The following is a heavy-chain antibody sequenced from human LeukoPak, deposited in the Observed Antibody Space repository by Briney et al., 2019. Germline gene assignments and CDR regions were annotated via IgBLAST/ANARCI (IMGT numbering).Heavy chain of an antibody. CDR3: ARDFGGDFDWLLYTAFNWFDP. J-gene: IGHJ5*02. Sequence: GGSLRLSCVSSGFTFSNYWMKWVRQAPGKGLEWVASINEDGSGKFSVGSVKDRITISRDNTRNSLDLQINSLTVEDTAIYYCARDFGGDFDWLLYTAFNWFDPWGQGTLVTVSS. D-gene: IGHD3-9*01. CDR2: INEDGSGK. V-gene: IGHV3-7*01. CDR1: GFTFSNYW.